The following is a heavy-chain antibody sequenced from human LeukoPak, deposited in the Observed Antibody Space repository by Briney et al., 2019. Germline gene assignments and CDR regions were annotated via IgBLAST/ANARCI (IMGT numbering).Heavy chain of an antibody. Sequence: GRSLRLSCAASGFTFSSYAMHWVRQAPGKGLEWVAVISYDGSNKYYADSVKGRFTISRDNSKNTLYLQMNSLRAEDTAVYYCAKGQKYSYDYSDYWGQGTLVTVSS. CDR1: GFTFSSYA. CDR3: AKGQKYSYDYSDY. J-gene: IGHJ4*02. CDR2: ISYDGSNK. V-gene: IGHV3-30*04. D-gene: IGHD5-18*01.